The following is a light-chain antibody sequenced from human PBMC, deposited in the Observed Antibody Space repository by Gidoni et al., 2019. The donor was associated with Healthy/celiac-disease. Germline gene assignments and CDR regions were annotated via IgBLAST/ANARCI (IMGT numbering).Light chain of an antibody. J-gene: IGLJ7*01. CDR1: SSNIGAGYD. V-gene: IGLV1-40*01. Sequence: QSVLTPPPSVSGAPGQRVTISCTGSSSNIGAGYDVHWYQQLPGTAPKLLIYGNSNRPSGVPDRFSGSKSGTSASLAITGLQAEDEADYYCQSYDSSLSGVFGGGTQLTVL. CDR3: QSYDSSLSGV. CDR2: GNS.